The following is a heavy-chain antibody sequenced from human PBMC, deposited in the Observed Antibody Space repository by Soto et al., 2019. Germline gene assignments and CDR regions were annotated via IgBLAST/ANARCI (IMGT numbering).Heavy chain of an antibody. D-gene: IGHD6-19*01. V-gene: IGHV4-4*02. CDR1: GGSISSSNW. CDR2: IFHSGST. J-gene: IGHJ4*02. CDR3: ARAGVAGTRPLDY. Sequence: QVQLQESGPGLVKPSGTLSLTCAVSGGSISSSNWWSWVRQPPGKGLEWIGEIFHSGSTNYNPSLTSQVTICVDKSKNQFSLKLSSVTAADTAVYYCARAGVAGTRPLDYWGQGSLVTVSS.